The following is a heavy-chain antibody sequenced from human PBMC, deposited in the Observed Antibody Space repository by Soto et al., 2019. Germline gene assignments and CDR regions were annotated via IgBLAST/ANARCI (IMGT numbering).Heavy chain of an antibody. CDR3: AKDAPFTYDSAWYR. J-gene: IGHJ4*02. Sequence: VQLLESGGGLVQPGGSLRLSCAASGFTFSTYAMSWVRQAPGKGLEWVSAIRGSGDPTYYADSVKGRFTISRDNSKNTLYLQMSSLRVDDTAVYYCAKDAPFTYDSAWYRWGQGTLVTVSS. V-gene: IGHV3-23*01. CDR1: GFTFSTYA. D-gene: IGHD6-19*01. CDR2: IRGSGDPT.